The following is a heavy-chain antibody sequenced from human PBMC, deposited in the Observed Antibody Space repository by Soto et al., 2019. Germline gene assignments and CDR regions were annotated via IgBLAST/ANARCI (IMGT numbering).Heavy chain of an antibody. D-gene: IGHD3-22*01. Sequence: REALKSSAKRCGGKDSRYRISSVHQKPGKGLEWMGRIDPSDSYTNYSPSFQGHVTISADKSISTAYLQWSSLKASDTAMYYCARREFYYDSSGYYSPWAFDIWGQGTMVTVS. CDR2: IDPSDSYT. V-gene: IGHV5-10-1*01. J-gene: IGHJ3*02. CDR1: GGKDSRYR. CDR3: ARREFYYDSSGYYSPWAFDI.